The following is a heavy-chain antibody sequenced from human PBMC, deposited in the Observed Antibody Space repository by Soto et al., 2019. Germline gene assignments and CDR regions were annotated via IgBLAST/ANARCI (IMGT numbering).Heavy chain of an antibody. D-gene: IGHD2-8*01. CDR1: GGSFSGYY. Sequence: SETLSLTCAVYGGSFSGYYWSWIRQPPGKGLEWIGEINHSGSTNYNPSLKSRVTISVDTSKNQFSLKLSSVTAADTAVYYCARNNGWFDPWGQGTLVTVSS. CDR3: ARNNGWFDP. J-gene: IGHJ5*02. CDR2: INHSGST. V-gene: IGHV4-34*01.